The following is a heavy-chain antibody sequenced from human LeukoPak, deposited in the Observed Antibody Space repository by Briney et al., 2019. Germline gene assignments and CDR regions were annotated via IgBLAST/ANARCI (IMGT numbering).Heavy chain of an antibody. Sequence: GGSLRLSCAASGFTCSSYWMSWVRQAPGKGLEWVANIKQDGSEKYYVDSVKGRFTISRDNAKNSLDLQMNSLRAEDTAVYYCARVTPYYVAYWGQGTLVTVSS. D-gene: IGHD3-10*02. V-gene: IGHV3-7*01. CDR1: GFTCSSYW. CDR2: IKQDGSEK. J-gene: IGHJ4*02. CDR3: ARVTPYYVAY.